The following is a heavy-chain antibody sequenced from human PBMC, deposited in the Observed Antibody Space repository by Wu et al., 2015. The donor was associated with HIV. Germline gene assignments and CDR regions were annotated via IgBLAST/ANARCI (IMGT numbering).Heavy chain of an antibody. CDR3: AQLGAMSTSPSPV. Sequence: QVQLVQSGAEVKKPGSSVKVSCTASGGTFSRYTISWVRQAPGQGLEWMGWINTYHRNTNYAQKFQGRVTMTTDTSTSTAYVELRSLRSDDTAVYYCAQLGAMSTSPSPVWGQGTPVTVSS. D-gene: IGHD7-27*01. V-gene: IGHV1-18*01. CDR1: GGTFSRYT. J-gene: IGHJ4*02. CDR2: INTYHRNT.